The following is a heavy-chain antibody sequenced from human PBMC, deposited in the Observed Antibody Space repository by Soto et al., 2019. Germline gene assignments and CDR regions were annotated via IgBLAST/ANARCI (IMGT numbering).Heavy chain of an antibody. Sequence: EVQLVESGGGLVQPGGSLRLSCAASGFTFSTYWMSWVRQAPGRGLEWVANIKQDGSENYYVDSVKGRFTISRDNAKSSLFLQMNSLRVADTAVYYCARVGSSSWYNWFDPLGPGTLVTVSS. V-gene: IGHV3-7*03. CDR3: ARVGSSSWYNWFDP. J-gene: IGHJ5*02. CDR2: IKQDGSEN. CDR1: GFTFSTYW. D-gene: IGHD6-13*01.